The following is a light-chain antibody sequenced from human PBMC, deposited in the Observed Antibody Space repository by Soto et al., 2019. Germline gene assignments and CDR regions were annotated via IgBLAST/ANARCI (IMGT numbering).Light chain of an antibody. CDR2: LEGSGSY. Sequence: QSVLTQSSSASASLGSSVTLTFTLSSGQSSYIIAWHQQQPGKAPRYLMKLEGSGSYNKGSGVPDRFSGSSSGADRYLTISNLQSEDEADYYCETWDSNTRVFGGGTKLTVL. V-gene: IGLV4-60*03. J-gene: IGLJ3*02. CDR1: SGQSSYI. CDR3: ETWDSNTRV.